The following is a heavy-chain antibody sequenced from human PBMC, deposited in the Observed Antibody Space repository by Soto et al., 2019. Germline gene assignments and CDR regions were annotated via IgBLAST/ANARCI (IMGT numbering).Heavy chain of an antibody. CDR2: ISAYNGNT. D-gene: IGHD3-10*01. Sequence: QVQLVQSGAEVKKPGASVKVSCKASGYTFTSYGISWVRQAPGQGLEWMGWISAYNGNTNYAQKLQGRVTMTTDTPTSTAYLELRSLRSDDTAVYYCARLISLMVRGVIFDYFDYWGQGTLVTVSS. CDR1: GYTFTSYG. J-gene: IGHJ4*02. CDR3: ARLISLMVRGVIFDYFDY. V-gene: IGHV1-18*01.